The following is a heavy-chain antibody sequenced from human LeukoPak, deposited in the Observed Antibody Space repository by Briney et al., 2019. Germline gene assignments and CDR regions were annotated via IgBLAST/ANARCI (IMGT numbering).Heavy chain of an antibody. CDR2: ISSSSSTI. J-gene: IGHJ4*02. CDR3: ARRSYSGLDY. CDR1: GFTFSSYS. D-gene: IGHD2-15*01. V-gene: IGHV3-48*01. Sequence: HPGGSLRLSCAASGFTFSSYSMKWVRQAPGKGLEWVSYISSSSSTIYYADSVKGRFTISRDNANNSLYLQMNSLRAGDTAVYYCARRSYSGLDYWGQGTLVTVSS.